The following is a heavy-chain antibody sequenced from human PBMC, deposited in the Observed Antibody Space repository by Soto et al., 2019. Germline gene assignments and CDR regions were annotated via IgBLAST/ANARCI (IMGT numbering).Heavy chain of an antibody. V-gene: IGHV1-18*01. CDR2: ISAYNGNT. CDR1: GYTFTSYG. CDR3: ARGWFGTTNYYYCYGMDV. J-gene: IGHJ6*02. Sequence: QVQLVQSGAEVKKPGASVKVSCKASGYTFTSYGISWVRQAPGQGLEWMGWISAYNGNTNYAQKLQGRVTMTTDTXTXTXXMERRSLRSDDTAVYYCARGWFGTTNYYYCYGMDVWGQGTTVIVSS. D-gene: IGHD3-10*01.